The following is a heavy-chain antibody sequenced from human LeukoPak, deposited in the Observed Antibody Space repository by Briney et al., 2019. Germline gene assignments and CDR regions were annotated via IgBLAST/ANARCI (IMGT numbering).Heavy chain of an antibody. CDR2: ISGGGGST. J-gene: IGHJ4*02. CDR1: GFTFSSYW. Sequence: GGSLRLSCAASGFTFSSYWMSWVRQAPGKGLEWVSTISGGGGSTYYADSVKGRFTISRDNSKNTLYLQVNSLRAEDTAVYYCAKGGKWDVTPFDYWGQGTLVTVSS. V-gene: IGHV3-23*01. D-gene: IGHD1-26*01. CDR3: AKGGKWDVTPFDY.